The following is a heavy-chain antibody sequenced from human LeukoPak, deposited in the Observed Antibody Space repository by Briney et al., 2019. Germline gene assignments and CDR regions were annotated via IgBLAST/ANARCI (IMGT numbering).Heavy chain of an antibody. D-gene: IGHD1-14*01. V-gene: IGHV3-11*06. J-gene: IGHJ2*01. Sequence: GGSLRLSCAASGFTFSAYSMTWIRQAPGKGLEWVSYISSGSEDTLYADSVKGRFTISRDNANNSLFLQMSSLRADDTAVYYCARDPDRNYWYSDLWGRGTLVTVSS. CDR3: ARDPDRNYWYSDL. CDR1: GFTFSAYS. CDR2: ISSGSEDT.